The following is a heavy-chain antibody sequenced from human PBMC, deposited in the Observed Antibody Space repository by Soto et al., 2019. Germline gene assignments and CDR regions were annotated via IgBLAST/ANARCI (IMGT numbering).Heavy chain of an antibody. V-gene: IGHV4-4*02. CDR2: IYHSGST. Sequence: SETVSLTCAVSGGSISSSNWWSWVRQPPGKGLEWIGEIYHSGSTNYNPSLKSRVTISVDKSKNQFSLKLSSVTAADTAVYYCARGDIVVVPAAIWGQGTLVTVCS. J-gene: IGHJ4*02. CDR3: ARGDIVVVPAAI. D-gene: IGHD2-2*01. CDR1: GGSISSSNW.